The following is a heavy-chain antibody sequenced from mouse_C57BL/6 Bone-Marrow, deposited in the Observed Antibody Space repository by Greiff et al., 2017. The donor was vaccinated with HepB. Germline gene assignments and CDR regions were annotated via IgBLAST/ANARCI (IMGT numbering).Heavy chain of an antibody. D-gene: IGHD2-4*01. CDR3: ARSRYDYDVSDY. V-gene: IGHV1-81*01. Sequence: VKLMESGAELARPGASVKLSCKASGYTFTSYGISWVKQRTGQGLEWIGEIYPRSGNTYYNEKFKGKATLTADKSSSTAYMELRSLTSEDSAVYFCARSRYDYDVSDYWGQGTTLTVSS. J-gene: IGHJ2*01. CDR1: GYTFTSYG. CDR2: IYPRSGNT.